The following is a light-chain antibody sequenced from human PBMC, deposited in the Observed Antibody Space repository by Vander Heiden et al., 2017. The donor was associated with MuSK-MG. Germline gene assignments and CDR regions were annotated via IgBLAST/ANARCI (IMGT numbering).Light chain of an antibody. CDR2: KAS. V-gene: IGKV1-5*03. CDR3: QQYGNYPWT. Sequence: DVQITQSPSTLSASVGDTISITCRASQGISSWLAWYQQKPGKAPKLLIYKASTLEIGVPSRFSGSRYGTEFTLSVNSLQADDFATYYCQQYGNYPWTFGQGTKVEVK. CDR1: QGISSW. J-gene: IGKJ1*01.